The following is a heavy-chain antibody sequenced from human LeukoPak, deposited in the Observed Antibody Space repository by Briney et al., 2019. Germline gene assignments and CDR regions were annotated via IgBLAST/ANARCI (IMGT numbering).Heavy chain of an antibody. Sequence: GGSLRLSCAASGFTFSSYWMSWVRQAPGKGLEWVANIKEDGSEKYYVDSLKGRFTISRDNAKNSLFLQMNSLRAEDTAVYYCAGAYGSGSYSAFDIWGQGTMVTVSS. CDR3: AGAYGSGSYSAFDI. D-gene: IGHD3-10*01. V-gene: IGHV3-7*01. CDR2: IKEDGSEK. CDR1: GFTFSSYW. J-gene: IGHJ3*02.